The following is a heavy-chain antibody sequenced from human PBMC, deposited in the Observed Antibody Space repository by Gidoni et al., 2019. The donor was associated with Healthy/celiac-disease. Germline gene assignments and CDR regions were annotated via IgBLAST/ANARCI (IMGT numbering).Heavy chain of an antibody. J-gene: IGHJ2*01. CDR1: GYTFTSYG. CDR3: ARPYCSSTSCYFWYFDL. CDR2: ISAYNGNT. Sequence: VQLVQSGAHVQKPGAPVKAPCTAPGYTFTSYGISWVRQAPGQGLEWMGWISAYNGNTNYAQKLQGRVTMTTDTSTSTAYMELRSLRSDDTAVYYCARPYCSSTSCYFWYFDLWGRGTLVTVSS. V-gene: IGHV1-18*01. D-gene: IGHD2-2*01.